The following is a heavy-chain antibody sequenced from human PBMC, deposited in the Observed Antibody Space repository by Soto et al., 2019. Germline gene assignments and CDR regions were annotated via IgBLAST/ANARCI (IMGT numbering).Heavy chain of an antibody. Sequence: ASVKVSCKASGYTFTSYAMHWVRQAPGQRLEWMGWINAGNGNTKYSQKFKGRVTITRDTSANTAYMELSSLRSEDTAVYYCARVGSGWYEYYYYGMDVWGQGTTVTVSS. D-gene: IGHD6-19*01. CDR1: GYTFTSYA. CDR2: INAGNGNT. J-gene: IGHJ6*02. CDR3: ARVGSGWYEYYYYGMDV. V-gene: IGHV1-3*01.